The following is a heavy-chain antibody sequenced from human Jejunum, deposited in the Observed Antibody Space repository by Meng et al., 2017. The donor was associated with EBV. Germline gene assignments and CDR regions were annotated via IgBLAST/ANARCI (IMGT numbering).Heavy chain of an antibody. Sequence: QLVESGGGLVKPGGYLRLSCAAVGFTFSSYSMNWVRQAPGKGLEWVSYISSGSSFIYYADSVKGRFTISRDDAKNSLSLQMNNLGADDTAVYYCVRDSSFNVHWGQGTLVTVSS. CDR2: ISSGSSFI. CDR3: VRDSSFNVH. D-gene: IGHD3-16*02. J-gene: IGHJ4*02. CDR1: GFTFSSYS. V-gene: IGHV3-21*02.